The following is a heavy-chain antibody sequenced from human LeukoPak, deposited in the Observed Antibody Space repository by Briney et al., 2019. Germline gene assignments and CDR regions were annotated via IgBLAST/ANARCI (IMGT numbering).Heavy chain of an antibody. D-gene: IGHD3-3*01. V-gene: IGHV4-38-2*01. CDR3: ARHDGRITIVGVVPGAFDI. Sequence: SETLSLTCAVSGYSISSGYYWGWIRQPPGKGLEWIGSIYYSGSTYYNPSLKSRVTISVDTSKNQFSLKLSSVTAADTAVYYCARHDGRITIVGVVPGAFDIWGQGTMVTVSS. CDR2: IYYSGST. CDR1: GYSISSGYY. J-gene: IGHJ3*02.